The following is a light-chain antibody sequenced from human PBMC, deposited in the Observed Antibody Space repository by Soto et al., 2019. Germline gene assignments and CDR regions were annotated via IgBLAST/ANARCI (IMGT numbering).Light chain of an antibody. J-gene: IGKJ2*01. Sequence: EIVMTQSPASLSVSPGDGTTISCRASQSVASNVAWYQQKPGQGPRLLIHGASTRAVGVPARFSGSGSGTDFTLTISSLQFVDFAVYYCQQYDNWPPQYTFGQGTKLQIK. CDR3: QQYDNWPPQYT. CDR1: QSVASN. V-gene: IGKV3-15*01. CDR2: GAS.